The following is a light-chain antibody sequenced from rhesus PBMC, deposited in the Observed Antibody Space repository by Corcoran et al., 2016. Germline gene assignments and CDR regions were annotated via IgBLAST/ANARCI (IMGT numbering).Light chain of an antibody. Sequence: DIQMTQSPSSLSASVGDRVTITCRASENVNNYLNWYQQKPGKAPKFLIYKASTLQSGVPSRFSGSGSGTDYTFTISSLQPEDVATYYCQHGFGTPLTFGGGTKVEIQ. J-gene: IGKJ4*01. CDR2: KAS. CDR1: ENVNNY. CDR3: QHGFGTPLT. V-gene: IGKV1-74*01.